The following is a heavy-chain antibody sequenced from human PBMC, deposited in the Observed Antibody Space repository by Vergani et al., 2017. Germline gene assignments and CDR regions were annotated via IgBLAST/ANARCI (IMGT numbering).Heavy chain of an antibody. Sequence: QVQLVQSGAEVKKPGSSVKVSCKASGGTFSSYAISWVRQAPGQGLEWMGRIIPIFGTANYAQTFQGRVTMTADKSTSTGYMELSSLGSEDTAVYYCARSGAATDAFDIWGQGTMVTVSS. CDR1: GGTFSSYA. V-gene: IGHV1-69*14. D-gene: IGHD1-26*01. CDR3: ARSGAATDAFDI. J-gene: IGHJ3*02. CDR2: IIPIFGTA.